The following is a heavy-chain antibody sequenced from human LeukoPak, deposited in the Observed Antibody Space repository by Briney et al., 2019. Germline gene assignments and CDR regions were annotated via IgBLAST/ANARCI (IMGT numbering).Heavy chain of an antibody. V-gene: IGHV4-34*01. D-gene: IGHD6-13*01. J-gene: IGHJ1*01. CDR2: INHSGST. CDR3: ARGLRSQAAAGTH. Sequence: SETLSLTCAVSGGSFSGYYWSWIRQPPGKGLEWIGEINHSGSTKYNPSLKSRVTISVDTSKNQFSLKLSSVTAADTAVYYCARGLRSQAAAGTHWGQGTLVTVSS. CDR1: GGSFSGYY.